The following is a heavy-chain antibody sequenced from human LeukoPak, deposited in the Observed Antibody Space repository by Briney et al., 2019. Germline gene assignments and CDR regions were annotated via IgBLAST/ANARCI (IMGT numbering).Heavy chain of an antibody. CDR1: GFTFSSAW. J-gene: IGHJ4*02. CDR3: NTWGGSFSRY. CDR2: IKNKRDGGTA. Sequence: GGSLRLSCAVSGFTFSSAWMAWVRHAPGKGLEWLGRIKNKRDGGTADSAEPVKGRFTISRDDSKSTLYLQMNSLGTEDTGVYYCNTWGGSFSRYWGQGTLVTVSS. V-gene: IGHV3-15*01. D-gene: IGHD1-26*01.